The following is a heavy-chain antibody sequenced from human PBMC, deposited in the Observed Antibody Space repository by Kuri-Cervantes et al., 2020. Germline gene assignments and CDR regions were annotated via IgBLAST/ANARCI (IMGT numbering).Heavy chain of an antibody. J-gene: IGHJ3*02. CDR3: AVGQWLDI. CDR1: GFTFSSYA. CDR2: ISYDGSNK. V-gene: IGHV3-30-3*01. Sequence: GGSLRLSCAASGFTFSSYAMHWVRQAPGKGLEWVAVISYDGSNKYYADSVKGRFTISRDNSKNTRYLQMNSLRAEDTAVYYCAVGQWLDIWGQGTMVTVSS. D-gene: IGHD6-19*01.